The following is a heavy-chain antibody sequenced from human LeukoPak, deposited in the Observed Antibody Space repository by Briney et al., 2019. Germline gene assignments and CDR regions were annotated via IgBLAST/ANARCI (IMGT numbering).Heavy chain of an antibody. J-gene: IGHJ4*02. CDR3: AKSIDSSGWFEFDY. CDR2: ISGSGGST. D-gene: IGHD6-19*01. CDR1: GFTFSSYS. V-gene: IGHV3-23*01. Sequence: GGSLRLSCAASGFTFSSYSMNWVRQAPGKGLEWVSAISGSGGSTYYADSVKGRFTISRDNSKNTLYLQMNSLRAEDTAVYYCAKSIDSSGWFEFDYWGQGTLVTVSS.